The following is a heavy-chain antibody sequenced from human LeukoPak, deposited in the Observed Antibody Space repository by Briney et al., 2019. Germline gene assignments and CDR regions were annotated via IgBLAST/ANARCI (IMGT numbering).Heavy chain of an antibody. CDR3: ARDEVSAVAFN. D-gene: IGHD6-13*01. CDR2: IDPRTSFT. CDR1: GYSFTSYW. J-gene: IGHJ4*02. V-gene: IGHV5-10-1*01. Sequence: GESLKISCKGSGYSFTSYWIGWVRQMPGKGLEWMGRIDPRTSFTNYDPSFEGHVTMSVDKSINTAFLQWSSLNASDTAIYYCARDEVSAVAFNWGQGTLVTVSS.